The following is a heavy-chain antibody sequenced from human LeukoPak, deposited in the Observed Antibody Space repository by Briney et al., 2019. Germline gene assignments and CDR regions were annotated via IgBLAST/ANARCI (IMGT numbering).Heavy chain of an antibody. D-gene: IGHD3-16*02. Sequence: GGSLRLSCAASGFTFSDYYMSWIRQAPGKGLEWVSYISSSGSTIYYADSVKGRFTISRDNAKNSLYLQMNSLRAEDTAVYYCARAKYDYVWGSYRYGQEEYYFDYWGQGTLVTVSS. V-gene: IGHV3-11*04. CDR1: GFTFSDYY. CDR2: ISSSGSTI. CDR3: ARAKYDYVWGSYRYGQEEYYFDY. J-gene: IGHJ4*02.